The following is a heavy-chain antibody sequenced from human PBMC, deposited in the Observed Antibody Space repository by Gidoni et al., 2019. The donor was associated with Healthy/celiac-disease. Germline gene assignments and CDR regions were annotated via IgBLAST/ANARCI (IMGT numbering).Heavy chain of an antibody. CDR3: ATLKREDDYSKSG. V-gene: IGHV4-4*02. CDR2: LYHSGST. D-gene: IGHD4-4*01. Sequence: QVQLQESGPGLVKPSGTLSLTCSVSGGSISSSNWWSWVRQPPGKGLSWIGELYHSGSTNYNPSLKSRVTISVDKSKNQFSLKLSSVTAADTAVYYCATLKREDDYSKSGWGQGTLVTVSS. J-gene: IGHJ4*02. CDR1: GGSISSSNW.